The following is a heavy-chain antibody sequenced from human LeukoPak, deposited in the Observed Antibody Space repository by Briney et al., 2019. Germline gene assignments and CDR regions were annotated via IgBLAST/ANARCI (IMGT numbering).Heavy chain of an antibody. D-gene: IGHD6-6*01. V-gene: IGHV1-69*04. Sequence: SVKVSCKASGGTXSSYAISWVRQAPGQGLDWMGRIIPILGIANYAQKFQGRVTITADKSTSTAYMELSSLRSEDTAVYYCAREESSSSLGYWGQGTLVTVSS. J-gene: IGHJ4*02. CDR2: IIPILGIA. CDR1: GGTXSSYA. CDR3: AREESSSSLGY.